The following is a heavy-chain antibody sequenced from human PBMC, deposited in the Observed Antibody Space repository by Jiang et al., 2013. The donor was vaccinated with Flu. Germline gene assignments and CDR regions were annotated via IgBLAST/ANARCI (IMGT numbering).Heavy chain of an antibody. CDR1: GFTFSNYA. J-gene: IGHJ4*02. V-gene: IGHV3-23*01. Sequence: VQLLESGEAWHSRGSLRISCAASGFTFSNYAMTWVRQAPGKGLEWVSVIDGNAYATYYADSVKGRFTISRDNSKDTLYLQMNSLRAEDTAVYYCAKGYGPGMGIYDSWGQGTLVTVFS. D-gene: IGHD1-26*01. CDR2: IDGNAYAT. CDR3: AKGYGPGMGIYDS.